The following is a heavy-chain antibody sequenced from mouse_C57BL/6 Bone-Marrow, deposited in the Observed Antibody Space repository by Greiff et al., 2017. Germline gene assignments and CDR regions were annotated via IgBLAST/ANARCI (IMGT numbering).Heavy chain of an antibody. CDR2: ISGGGGNT. CDR3: ASLITFAY. CDR1: GFTFSSYT. D-gene: IGHD1-1*01. Sequence: EVQVVESGGGLVKPGGSLKLSCAASGFTFSSYTMSWVRQTPEKRLEWVATISGGGGNTYYPDSVKGRFTISRDNAKNTLYLQMSSLRSEDTALYYCASLITFAYWGQGTLVTVSA. J-gene: IGHJ3*01. V-gene: IGHV5-9*01.